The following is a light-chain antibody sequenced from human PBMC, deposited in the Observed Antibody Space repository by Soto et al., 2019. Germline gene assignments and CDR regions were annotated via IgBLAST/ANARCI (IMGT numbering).Light chain of an antibody. CDR1: QSVSSSY. CDR3: QQYGSSPT. Sequence: EIVLTQSPGTLSLSPWERSTLSCRASQSVSSSYLAWYQQKPGQAPRLLIYGASSRATGIPHRFSGSGSGTDFTLTISRLEPEDFAVYYCQQYGSSPTFGQGTKVDIK. V-gene: IGKV3-20*01. J-gene: IGKJ1*01. CDR2: GAS.